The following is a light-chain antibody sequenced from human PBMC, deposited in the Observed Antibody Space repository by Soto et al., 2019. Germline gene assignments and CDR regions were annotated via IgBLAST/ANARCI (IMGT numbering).Light chain of an antibody. CDR2: AAS. CDR1: QSVGNN. CDR3: QQYSHWPLT. V-gene: IGKV3-15*01. Sequence: EIVMTQSPGTLSVSPGGRATLSCRASQSVGNNLAWYQQKPGQAPRLLIYAASSRATGISARFTGSWSGTEFTLTVDSLQSEDFAVYFCQQYSHWPLTFGGGTKVEIK. J-gene: IGKJ4*01.